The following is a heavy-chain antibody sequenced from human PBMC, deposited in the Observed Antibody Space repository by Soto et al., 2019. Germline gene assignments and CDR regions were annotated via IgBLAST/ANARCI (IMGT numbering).Heavy chain of an antibody. J-gene: IGHJ4*02. V-gene: IGHV1-69*01. CDR1: GGTFSSYA. D-gene: IGHD6-19*01. CDR2: IIPIFGTA. Sequence: QVPLVQSGAEVKKPGSSVKVSCKASGGTFSSYAISWVRQAPGQGLEWMGGIIPIFGTANYAQKFQGRVTITADESTSTAYMELSSLRSEDTPVYYCDLTYSSGPHTTEDDYWGQGTLVTVSS. CDR3: DLTYSSGPHTTEDDY.